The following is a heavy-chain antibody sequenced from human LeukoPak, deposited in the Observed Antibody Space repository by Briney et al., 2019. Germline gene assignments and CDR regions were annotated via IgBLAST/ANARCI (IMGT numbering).Heavy chain of an antibody. V-gene: IGHV4-30-4*08. CDR3: ARASYDSSGYYSFYYYYYMDV. D-gene: IGHD3-22*01. J-gene: IGHJ6*03. CDR2: IYYSGST. Sequence: SQTLSLTCTVSGGSISSGDYYWSWIRQPPGKGLEWIGYIYYSGSTYYNSSLKSRVTISVETSKNQFSLKLSSVTAADTAVYYCARASYDSSGYYSFYYYYYMDVWGKGTTVTVSS. CDR1: GGSISSGDYY.